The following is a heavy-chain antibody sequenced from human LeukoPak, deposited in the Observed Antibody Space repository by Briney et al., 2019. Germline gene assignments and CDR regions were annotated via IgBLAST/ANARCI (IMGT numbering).Heavy chain of an antibody. J-gene: IGHJ4*02. D-gene: IGHD6-19*01. CDR2: ISYDGSNK. Sequence: GGSLRLSCAASGFTFSSYAMHWVRQAPGKGLEWVAVISYDGSNKYYADSVKGRFTISRDNSKNTLYLQMNSLRAEDTAVYYCARARIAVAGTHFDYWGQGTLGTVSS. V-gene: IGHV3-30-3*01. CDR1: GFTFSSYA. CDR3: ARARIAVAGTHFDY.